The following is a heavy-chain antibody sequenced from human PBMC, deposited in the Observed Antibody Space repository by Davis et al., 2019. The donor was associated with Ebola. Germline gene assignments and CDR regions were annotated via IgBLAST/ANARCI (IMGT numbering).Heavy chain of an antibody. V-gene: IGHV3-11*01. D-gene: IGHD3-22*01. CDR1: GFTFSDYY. CDR3: ADSSGYYYFDY. J-gene: IGHJ4*02. CDR2: ISSSGSTI. Sequence: GGSLRLSCAASGFTFSDYYMSWIRQAPGKGLEWVSYISSSGSTIYYADSVKGRFTISRDNAKNSLYLQMNSLRAEDTALYYCADSSGYYYFDYWGQGTLVTVSS.